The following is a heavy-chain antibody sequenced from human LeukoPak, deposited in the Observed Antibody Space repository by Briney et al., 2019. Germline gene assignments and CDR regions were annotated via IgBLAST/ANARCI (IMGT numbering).Heavy chain of an antibody. CDR1: GGTFSSYA. J-gene: IGHJ5*02. D-gene: IGHD6-13*01. CDR3: ARLHPPIVAAASFAP. CDR2: IIPIFGTA. V-gene: IGHV1-69*06. Sequence: GASVKVSCKASGGTFSSYAISWVRQAPGQGLEWMGGIIPIFGTANYAQKFQGRVTITADKSTSTAYMKLSSLSSEDTAMYYCARLHPPIVAAASFAPWAQGTLLTVSS.